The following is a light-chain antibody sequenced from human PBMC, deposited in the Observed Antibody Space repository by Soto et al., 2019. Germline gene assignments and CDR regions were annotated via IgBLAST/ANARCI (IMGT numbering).Light chain of an antibody. J-gene: IGLJ2*01. CDR3: SSYAGSNNVV. CDR1: SSDVGGYKY. Sequence: QSALTQPPSASGSPGQSVTISCTGTSSDVGGYKYVSWYHQHPGKAPKLMIYEVSKRPSGVPDRFSGSKSGNTASLTVSGLQAEDEADYYCSSYAGSNNVVFGGGTKVTVL. CDR2: EVS. V-gene: IGLV2-8*01.